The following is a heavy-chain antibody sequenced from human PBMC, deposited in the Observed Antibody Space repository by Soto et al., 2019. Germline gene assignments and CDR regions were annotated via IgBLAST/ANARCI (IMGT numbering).Heavy chain of an antibody. CDR2: INHSGST. J-gene: IGHJ5*02. CDR3: AVTGTYNWFDP. D-gene: IGHD7-27*01. V-gene: IGHV4-34*01. Sequence: SETLSLTCAVYGGSFSGYYWSWIRQPPGKGLEWIGEINHSGSTNYNPSLKSRVTISVDTSKNQFSLRLTSVTAADTAMYYCAVTGTYNWFDPWGQGTLVTVS. CDR1: GGSFSGYY.